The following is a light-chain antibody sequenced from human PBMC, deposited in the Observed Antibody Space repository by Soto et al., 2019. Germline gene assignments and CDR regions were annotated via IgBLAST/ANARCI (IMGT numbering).Light chain of an antibody. CDR2: AAS. Sequence: DIQITQSPSSLSSSLGDIVTITFRASQSISSYLNWYQQKPGKAPKLLIYAASSLQSGVPSRFSGSGSGTDFTLTISSLQPEDFATYYCQQSYSTLLTFGGGTKVDIK. J-gene: IGKJ4*01. CDR1: QSISSY. CDR3: QQSYSTLLT. V-gene: IGKV1-39*01.